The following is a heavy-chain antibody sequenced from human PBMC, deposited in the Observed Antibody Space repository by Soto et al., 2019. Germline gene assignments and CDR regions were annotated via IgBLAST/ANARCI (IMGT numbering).Heavy chain of an antibody. CDR2: ISGSSGYI. Sequence: PGGSLRLSCAASGFTFSSYGMSWVRQAPGKGLEWVSSISGSSGYIYYADSVKGRFTISRDKAKNSLYLQMNSLRAEDKAVYYCARAATVYYYGSGSYYIVESAFDIWGQGTMVTVSS. CDR3: ARAATVYYYGSGSYYIVESAFDI. V-gene: IGHV3-21*01. D-gene: IGHD3-10*01. J-gene: IGHJ3*02. CDR1: GFTFSSYG.